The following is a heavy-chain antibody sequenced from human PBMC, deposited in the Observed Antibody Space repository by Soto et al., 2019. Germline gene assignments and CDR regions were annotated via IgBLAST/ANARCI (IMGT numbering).Heavy chain of an antibody. CDR2: ISYDGSNK. Sequence: QVQLVESGGGVVQPGRSLRLSCAASGFTFSSYAMHWVRQAPGKGLEWVAVISYDGSNKYYADSVKGRFTISRDNSKNPLYLQMNSLRAEDTAVYYCARDVMTMTTVTSFSLDYWGQGTLVTVSS. CDR3: ARDVMTMTTVTSFSLDY. V-gene: IGHV3-30-3*01. CDR1: GFTFSSYA. D-gene: IGHD4-17*01. J-gene: IGHJ4*02.